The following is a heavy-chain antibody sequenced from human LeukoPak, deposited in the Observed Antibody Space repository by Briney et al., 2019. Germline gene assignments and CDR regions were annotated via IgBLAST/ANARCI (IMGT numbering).Heavy chain of an antibody. Sequence: PGGSLRLSCAASGFTFSSYAMSWVRQAPGKGLEWVSAISGSGGSTYYADSVKGRFTISRDNSKNTLHLQMNSLRAEDTAVYYCAKAPDIVVVPARFDYWGQGTLVTVSS. V-gene: IGHV3-23*01. CDR2: ISGSGGST. D-gene: IGHD2-2*01. CDR3: AKAPDIVVVPARFDY. CDR1: GFTFSSYA. J-gene: IGHJ4*02.